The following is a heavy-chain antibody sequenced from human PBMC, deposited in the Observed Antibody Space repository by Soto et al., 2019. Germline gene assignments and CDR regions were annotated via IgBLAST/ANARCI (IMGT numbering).Heavy chain of an antibody. D-gene: IGHD6-19*01. CDR1: GGSISSYY. J-gene: IGHJ2*01. V-gene: IGHV4-59*01. CDR2: MYYSGST. Sequence: QVQLQESGPGLVKPSETLSLTCTVSGGSISSYYWSWIRQPRGKGLEWIGYMYYSGSTKYNPSLKGVFTRSVDTFKKQFSLKRSSVTAAATAGYYCARDWGSSGWYGYFDLWGRGTLVTVSS. CDR3: ARDWGSSGWYGYFDL.